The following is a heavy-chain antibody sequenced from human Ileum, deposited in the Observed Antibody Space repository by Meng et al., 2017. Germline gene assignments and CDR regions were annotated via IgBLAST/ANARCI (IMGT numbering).Heavy chain of an antibody. CDR3: ASGSGSLDY. V-gene: IGHV6-1*01. Sequence: HVQLHQSGPGLLNPSQTLSLTCAVSGGNVSSNIAAWNWIRQSPLRGLKWLGRTYYRSKWYSEYAVSVKSRISITPDTSKNQFSLQMNSVTPEDTAVYYCASGSGSLDYWGPGTLVTVSS. D-gene: IGHD3-3*01. J-gene: IGHJ4*02. CDR2: TYYRSKWYS. CDR1: GGNVSSNIAA.